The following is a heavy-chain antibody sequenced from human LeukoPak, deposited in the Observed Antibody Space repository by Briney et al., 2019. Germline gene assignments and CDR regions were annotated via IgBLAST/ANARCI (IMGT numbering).Heavy chain of an antibody. CDR2: MYTSGGGT. D-gene: IGHD3-10*01. V-gene: IGHV1-46*01. CDR3: ARGRKVRGVPYYFDY. Sequence: ASVKVSCKASGYTFTTYYMHWVRQAPGQGLEWMGVMYTSGGGTTYAQKFQGRVTMTRDTSTSTHYMELSSLRSEDTAVYYCARGRKVRGVPYYFDYWGQGTLVTVSS. CDR1: GYTFTTYY. J-gene: IGHJ4*02.